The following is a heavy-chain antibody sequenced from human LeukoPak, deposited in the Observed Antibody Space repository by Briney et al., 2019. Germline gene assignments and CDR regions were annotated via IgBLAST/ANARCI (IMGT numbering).Heavy chain of an antibody. D-gene: IGHD4-23*01. CDR1: GDSISSGSYY. CDR2: IYYSGSGST. CDR3: TRAKTTVVAPYNWFGP. J-gene: IGHJ5*02. V-gene: IGHV4-39*01. Sequence: SETLSLTCTVSGDSISSGSYYWGWIRQPPGKGLEWIGTIYYSGSGSTYYNPSLKGRVTVSVDTSKNQFSLKVSSVTAADTAVYYCTRAKTTVVAPYNWFGPWGQGTLVTVSS.